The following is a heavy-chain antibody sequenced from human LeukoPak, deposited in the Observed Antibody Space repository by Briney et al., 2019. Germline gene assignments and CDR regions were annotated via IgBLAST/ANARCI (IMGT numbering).Heavy chain of an antibody. D-gene: IGHD4-17*01. CDR1: GGTLPSSGYY. CDR2: INHSWST. Sequence: PSETLSLTCTVSGGTLPSSGYYWGWIRQPPGKGLEWIVSINHSWSTYYNPSLKSRVTISVDTSKNQFSLKLTSVTAADTAVYYCARAPGTTFDYWGHGNMVTVSS. J-gene: IGHJ4*01. CDR3: ARAPGTTFDY. V-gene: IGHV4-39*01.